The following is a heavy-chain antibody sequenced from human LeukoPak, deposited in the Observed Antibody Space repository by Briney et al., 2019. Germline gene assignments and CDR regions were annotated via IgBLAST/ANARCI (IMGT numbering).Heavy chain of an antibody. CDR1: GFTFSNAW. CDR3: TTARSENDY. V-gene: IGHV3-15*01. D-gene: IGHD3-3*01. J-gene: IGHJ4*02. CDR2: IKSKTDGGTT. Sequence: GGSLRLSCAASGFTFSNAWMSWVRQAPGKGLEWFGRIKSKTDGGTTDYAAPVKGRFTISRDDSKNTLYLQMNSLKTEDTAVYYCTTARSENDYWGQGTLVTVSS.